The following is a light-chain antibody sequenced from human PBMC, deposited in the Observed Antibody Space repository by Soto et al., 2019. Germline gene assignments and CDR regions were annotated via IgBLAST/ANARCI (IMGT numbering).Light chain of an antibody. J-gene: IGLJ1*01. V-gene: IGLV1-44*01. Sequence: QSVLTQPPSASGTPGQRVTISCSGSSSNLGSNTVNWYQQLPGTAPKLLIYSNNQRPSGVPARFSGSKSGTSASLAISGLQSEDEADYYCAAWDDSLNGDVFGTGTKLTVL. CDR3: AAWDDSLNGDV. CDR1: SSNLGSNT. CDR2: SNN.